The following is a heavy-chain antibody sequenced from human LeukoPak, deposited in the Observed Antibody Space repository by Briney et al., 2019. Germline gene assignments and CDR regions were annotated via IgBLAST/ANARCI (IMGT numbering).Heavy chain of an antibody. CDR3: ARDSTLQWWESLGGFDY. V-gene: IGHV1-3*03. CDR1: GYTFTSYA. J-gene: IGHJ4*02. D-gene: IGHD2-15*01. CDR2: INAGNGNT. Sequence: ASVKVSCKAPGYTFTSYAMRWVRQAPGQRLEWMGWINAGNGNTKYSQEFQGRVTITRDTSASTAYMELSSLRSEDMAVYYCARDSTLQWWESLGGFDYWGQGTLVTVSS.